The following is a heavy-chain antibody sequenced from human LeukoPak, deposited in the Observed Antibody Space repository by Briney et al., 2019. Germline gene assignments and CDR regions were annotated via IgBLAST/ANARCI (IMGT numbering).Heavy chain of an antibody. J-gene: IGHJ4*02. CDR2: INPAGSET. CDR3: ARFGYVAAVDV. CDR1: GFSFSAYW. D-gene: IGHD2-15*01. V-gene: IGHV3-7*01. Sequence: GGSLRLSCAASGFSFSAYWMTWARQAPGTGLEWVANINPAGSETYYVDPVKGRFSISRDNAKNLVYLQMNSLRAEDTAVYHCARFGYVAAVDVWGQGTPVTVSS.